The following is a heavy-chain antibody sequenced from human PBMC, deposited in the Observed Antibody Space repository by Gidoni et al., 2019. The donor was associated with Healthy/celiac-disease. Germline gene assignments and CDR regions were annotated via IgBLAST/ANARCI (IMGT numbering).Heavy chain of an antibody. Sequence: QVQLVASGGGVVQPGRSLRLSCAASGFTFSSYAMHWVRQAPGKGLEWVAVISYDGSNKYYADSVKGRFTISRDNSKNTLYLQMNSLRAEDTAVYYCARSKTGDYWGQGTLVTVSS. V-gene: IGHV3-30*04. D-gene: IGHD3-10*01. J-gene: IGHJ4*02. CDR1: GFTFSSYA. CDR3: ARSKTGDY. CDR2: ISYDGSNK.